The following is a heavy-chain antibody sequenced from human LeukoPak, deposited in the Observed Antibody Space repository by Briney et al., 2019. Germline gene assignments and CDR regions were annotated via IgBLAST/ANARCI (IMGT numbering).Heavy chain of an antibody. Sequence: GGSLRLSCAASGFTFSSYAMSWVSQAPGKGLEWVSAISGSGGSTYYADSVKGRFTISRDNSKNTLYLQMNSLRAEDTAVYYCAKDRRPTMVRGPVSDYWGQGTLVTVSS. CDR3: AKDRRPTMVRGPVSDY. J-gene: IGHJ4*02. D-gene: IGHD3-10*01. CDR1: GFTFSSYA. CDR2: ISGSGGST. V-gene: IGHV3-23*01.